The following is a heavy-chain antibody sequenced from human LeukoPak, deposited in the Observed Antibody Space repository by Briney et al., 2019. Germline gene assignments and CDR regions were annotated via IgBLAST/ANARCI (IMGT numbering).Heavy chain of an antibody. V-gene: IGHV4-39*01. D-gene: IGHD4-23*01. CDR3: ARHDHYGGNNVVLDY. CDR2: IYYSGST. CDR1: GGSISSSTYY. J-gene: IGHJ4*02. Sequence: PSETLSLTCTVSGGSISSSTYYWGWIRQPPGKGLEWIGSIYYSGSTYYNPSLKSRVTISVDTSKNQFSLKLSSVTAADTAVYYCARHDHYGGNNVVLDYWGQGTLVTVSS.